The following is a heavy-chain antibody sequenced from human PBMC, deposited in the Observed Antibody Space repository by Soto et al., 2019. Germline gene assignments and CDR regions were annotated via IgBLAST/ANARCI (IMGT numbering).Heavy chain of an antibody. D-gene: IGHD3-22*01. V-gene: IGHV3-49*04. CDR1: GFTFGSYA. CDR3: TRYYYESSGYYVY. Sequence: GGSLRLSCTGSGFTFGSYALSWVRQAPGKGLEWVGVIRSEANGGTTDYAASVKGRITISRDDSKSIAYMEISSLQTEDTAVYYCTRYYYESSGYYVYWGQGALVTVSS. J-gene: IGHJ4*02. CDR2: IRSEANGGTT.